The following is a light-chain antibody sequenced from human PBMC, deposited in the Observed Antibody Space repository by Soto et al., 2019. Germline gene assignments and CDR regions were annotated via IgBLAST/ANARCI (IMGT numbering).Light chain of an antibody. CDR1: QSVLYSPNNKNY. CDR2: WAS. CDR3: QQYYTNSWS. J-gene: IGKJ1*01. V-gene: IGKV4-1*01. Sequence: DIVMTQSPDSLAVSLGERATINCKSSQSVLYSPNNKNYLAWYQHKPGQPPKMLIYWASIRESGVPDRFSSSGSGTDFTLPISSLQSEDVAVYYCQQYYTNSWSFGQGTKVEIK.